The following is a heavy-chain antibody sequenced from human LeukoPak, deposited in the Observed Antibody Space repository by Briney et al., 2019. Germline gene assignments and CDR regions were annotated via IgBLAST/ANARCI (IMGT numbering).Heavy chain of an antibody. V-gene: IGHV4-59*08. D-gene: IGHD3-10*01. CDR3: ASRSTYYYGSGSYGGVFQH. CDR1: GFTFSSYW. J-gene: IGHJ1*01. CDR2: IYYSGST. Sequence: GSLRLSCAASGFTFSSYWMSWIRQPPGKGLEWIGYIYYSGSTNYNPSLKSRVTISVDTSKNQFSLKLSSVTAADTAVYYCASRSTYYYGSGSYGGVFQHWGQGTLVTVSS.